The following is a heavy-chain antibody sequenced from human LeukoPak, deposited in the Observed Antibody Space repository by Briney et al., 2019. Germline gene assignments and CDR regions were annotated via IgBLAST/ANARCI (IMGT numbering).Heavy chain of an antibody. CDR2: ISYDGSNK. J-gene: IGHJ4*02. CDR1: GFTFSSYG. D-gene: IGHD2-15*01. V-gene: IGHV3-30*03. Sequence: GRSLRLSCAASGFTFSSYGMHWVRQAPGKGPEWVAVISYDGSNKYYADSVKGRFTISRDNSKDTLYLQMNSLRAEDTAVYYCVVAANPYFDYWGQGTLVTVSS. CDR3: VVAANPYFDY.